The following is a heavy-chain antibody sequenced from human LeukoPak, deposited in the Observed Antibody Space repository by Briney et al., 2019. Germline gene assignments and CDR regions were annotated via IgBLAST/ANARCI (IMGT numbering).Heavy chain of an antibody. CDR1: GGSISSSSYY. J-gene: IGHJ4*02. Sequence: PSETLSLTCTVSGGSISSSSYYWGWIRQPPGKGLEWIGSIYYSGSTYYNPSLKSRATISVDTSKNQFSLKLSSLTAADTAVYYWAVELTIFGVVTNHPLDYWGQGTLGTVSS. CDR3: AVELTIFGVVTNHPLDY. CDR2: IYYSGST. V-gene: IGHV4-39*01. D-gene: IGHD3-3*01.